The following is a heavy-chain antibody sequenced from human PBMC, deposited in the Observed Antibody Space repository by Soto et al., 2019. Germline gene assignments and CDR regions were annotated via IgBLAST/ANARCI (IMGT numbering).Heavy chain of an antibody. CDR3: ARAYYDTSGYSLDP. Sequence: SETLSLTCTVSGASISSGSYFGIWIRQHPGKGLEWIGYIYNSRYSYYNPSLKSRVIISVDTSKNQFSLRLSSVTAADTAVYYCARAYYDTSGYSLDPWGQGTLVTVSS. CDR1: GASISSGSYF. D-gene: IGHD3-22*01. J-gene: IGHJ5*02. V-gene: IGHV4-31*03. CDR2: IYNSRYS.